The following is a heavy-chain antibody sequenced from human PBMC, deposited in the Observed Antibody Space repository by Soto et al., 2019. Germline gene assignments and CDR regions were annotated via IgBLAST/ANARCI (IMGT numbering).Heavy chain of an antibody. D-gene: IGHD4-17*01. CDR1: GGSISSGGYY. V-gene: IGHV4-30-4*08. J-gene: IGHJ4*02. CDR2: IYYSGST. CDR3: ATMGTPVTGLYYFDY. Sequence: SQTLSLTCTVSGGSISSGGYYWSWIRQHPGKGLEWIGYIYYSGSTYYNPSLKSRVSISVDTSKNQFSLDLSSVTAADTAVYYCATMGTPVTGLYYFDYWGQGTLVTVSS.